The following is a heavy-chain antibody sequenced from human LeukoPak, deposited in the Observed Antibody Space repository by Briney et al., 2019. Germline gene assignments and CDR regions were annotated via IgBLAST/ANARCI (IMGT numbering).Heavy chain of an antibody. V-gene: IGHV3-74*01. D-gene: IGHD3/OR15-3a*01. CDR2: ISSDESST. Sequence: GGSLRLSCAASGFTFSSYWMHWVRQAPGKGLVWVSRISSDESSTRYADSVKGRFTISRDNAKNTLYLQMNSLRAEDTAVYYCVRAGLGFDYWGQGTLVTVSS. CDR1: GFTFSSYW. J-gene: IGHJ4*02. CDR3: VRAGLGFDY.